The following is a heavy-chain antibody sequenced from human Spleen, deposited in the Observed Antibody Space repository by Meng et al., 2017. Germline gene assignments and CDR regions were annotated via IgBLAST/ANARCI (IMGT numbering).Heavy chain of an antibody. D-gene: IGHD6-13*01. CDR2: INPSGGST. J-gene: IGHJ4*02. CDR1: GYNLPDYY. Sequence: ASVKVSCKPSGYNLPDYYIHWVRQAPGQGLEWMGIINPSGGSTSYAQKFQGRVTMTRDTSTSTVYMELSSLRSEDTAVYYCARTGLAAAGDYWGQGTLVTVSS. CDR3: ARTGLAAAGDY. V-gene: IGHV1-46*01.